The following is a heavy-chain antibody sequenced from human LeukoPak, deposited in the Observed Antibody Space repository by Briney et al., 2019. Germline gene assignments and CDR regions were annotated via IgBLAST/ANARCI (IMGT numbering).Heavy chain of an antibody. CDR3: TRVLSSGSPLDC. Sequence: KAGGSLRLSCAASGFTVSSNYMNWVRQAPGKGLEWVSYISTNSDYTKYADSVKGRFTISRDNAKNSLYLQMNGLRAEDTAVYYCTRVLSSGSPLDCWGQGTLVTVSS. D-gene: IGHD6-19*01. J-gene: IGHJ4*02. CDR1: GFTVSSNY. CDR2: ISTNSDYT. V-gene: IGHV3-11*03.